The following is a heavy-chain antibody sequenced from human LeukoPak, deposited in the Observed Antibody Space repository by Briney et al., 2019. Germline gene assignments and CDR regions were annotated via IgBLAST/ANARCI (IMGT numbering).Heavy chain of an antibody. Sequence: GGSLRLSCAASGFTFSRNWMHWVRQAPGKGLVWVSRINSDGSITKYADSVKGRFTISRDNAKNTLYLQMNSLRAEDTAVYYCARGGGDGDYVVYWGQGTLVTVSS. V-gene: IGHV3-74*03. J-gene: IGHJ4*02. CDR2: INSDGSIT. CDR3: ARGGGDGDYVVY. D-gene: IGHD3-16*01. CDR1: GFTFSRNW.